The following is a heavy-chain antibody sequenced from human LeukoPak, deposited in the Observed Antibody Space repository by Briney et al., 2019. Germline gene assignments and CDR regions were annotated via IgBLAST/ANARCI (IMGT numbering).Heavy chain of an antibody. CDR3: ARSGYNRFDY. Sequence: GGSLRLSCVASGFTFSTYAMSWVRQAPGKGLKWVSSFSGSGGSTYYADSVKGRFTISRDNSKNTLYLQMNSLRAEDTAVYYCARSGYNRFDYWGQGTLVTVSS. J-gene: IGHJ4*02. CDR1: GFTFSTYA. V-gene: IGHV3-23*01. CDR2: FSGSGGST. D-gene: IGHD5-24*01.